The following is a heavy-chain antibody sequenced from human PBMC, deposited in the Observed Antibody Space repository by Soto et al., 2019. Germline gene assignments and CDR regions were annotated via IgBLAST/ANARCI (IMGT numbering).Heavy chain of an antibody. CDR3: AKDSGVGATYFDY. CDR2: ISYDGSNK. CDR1: GFTFSSYG. J-gene: IGHJ4*02. Sequence: GGSLRLSCAASGFTFSSYGMHWVRQAPGKGLEWVAVISYDGSNKYYADSVKGRFTISRDNSKNTLYLQMNSLRAEDTAVYYCAKDSGVGATYFDYWGQGTLVTSPQ. D-gene: IGHD1-26*01. V-gene: IGHV3-30*18.